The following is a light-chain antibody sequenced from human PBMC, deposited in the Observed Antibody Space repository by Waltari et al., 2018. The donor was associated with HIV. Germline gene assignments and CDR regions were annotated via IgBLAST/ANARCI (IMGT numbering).Light chain of an antibody. CDR2: YKSDSDK. CDR1: SGINVGTYR. Sequence: QAVLTQPSSLSASPGASASLTCTLRSGINVGTYRIYWYQQKPGSPPQYLLRYKSDSDKQQVCGVPSRFSGSKDASANAGILLISGLQSEDEADYYCMIWHSSAVVFGGVTKLTVL. V-gene: IGLV5-45*02. CDR3: MIWHSSAVV. J-gene: IGLJ2*01.